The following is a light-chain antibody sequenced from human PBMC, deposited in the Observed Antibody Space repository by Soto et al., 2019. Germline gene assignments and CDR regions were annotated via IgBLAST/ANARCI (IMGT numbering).Light chain of an antibody. J-gene: IGLJ1*01. V-gene: IGLV2-8*01. CDR1: SSDVGGYNY. CDR3: SSYAGNNNYV. Sequence: QSALAQPASASGSPGQSVTISCTGTSSDVGGYNYVSWYQQHPGKVPKLMIYEVTNRPSGVPDRFSGSKSGKTASLTVSGLQAEDEADYYCSSYAGNNNYVFGTGTKVTVL. CDR2: EVT.